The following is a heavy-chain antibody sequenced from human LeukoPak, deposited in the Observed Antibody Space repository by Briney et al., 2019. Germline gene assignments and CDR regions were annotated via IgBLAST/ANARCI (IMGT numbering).Heavy chain of an antibody. D-gene: IGHD3-9*01. Sequence: PSETLSLTCTVSGGSISSSSYYWGWIRQPPGKGLEWIGSIYYSGSTYYNPSLKSRVTISVDTSKNQFSLRLSSVTAADTAVYYCARGAGDILTGYSPYNWFDPWGQGTLVTVSS. J-gene: IGHJ5*02. CDR1: GGSISSSSYY. V-gene: IGHV4-39*07. CDR3: ARGAGDILTGYSPYNWFDP. CDR2: IYYSGST.